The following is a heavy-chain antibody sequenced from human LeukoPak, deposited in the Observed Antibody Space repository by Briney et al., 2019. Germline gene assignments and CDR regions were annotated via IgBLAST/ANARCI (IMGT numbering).Heavy chain of an antibody. CDR1: GGSISSYY. V-gene: IGHV4-59*01. CDR2: IYYSGST. CDR3: ARWSGSYHAVDF. Sequence: SETLSLTCTVSGGSISSYYWSWIRQPPGKGLEWIGYIYYSGSTNYNPSLKSRVTISVDTSKNQFSLKLSSVTAADTAVYYCARWSGSYHAVDFWGQGTLVTVSS. J-gene: IGHJ4*02. D-gene: IGHD1-26*01.